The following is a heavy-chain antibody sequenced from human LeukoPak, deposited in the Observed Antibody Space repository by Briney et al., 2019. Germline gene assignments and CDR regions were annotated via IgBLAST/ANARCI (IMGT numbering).Heavy chain of an antibody. V-gene: IGHV1-2*02. Sequence: RASVKVSCKASGYTFTSYGISWVRQAPGQGLEWMGWINPNSGGTNYAQKFQGRVTMTRDMSISTAYMELSRLRSDDTAVFYCAREDEYGDYDYWGQGTLVTVSS. J-gene: IGHJ4*02. CDR2: INPNSGGT. D-gene: IGHD4-17*01. CDR1: GYTFTSYG. CDR3: AREDEYGDYDY.